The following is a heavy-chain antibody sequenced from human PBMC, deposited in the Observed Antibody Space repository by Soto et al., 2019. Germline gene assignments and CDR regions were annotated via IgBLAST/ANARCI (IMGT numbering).Heavy chain of an antibody. J-gene: IGHJ6*02. Sequence: HPGGSLRLSCAASGFTVSSNYMSWVRQAPGKGLEWVSVIYSGGSTYYADSVKGRFTISRDNSKNTLYLRMNSLRAEDTAVYYCARDSPGTFYGMDVWGQGTTVTVSS. V-gene: IGHV3-53*01. CDR3: ARDSPGTFYGMDV. CDR2: IYSGGST. CDR1: GFTVSSNY.